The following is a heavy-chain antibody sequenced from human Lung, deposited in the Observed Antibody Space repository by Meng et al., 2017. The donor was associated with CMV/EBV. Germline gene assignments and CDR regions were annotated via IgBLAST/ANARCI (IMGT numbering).Heavy chain of an antibody. V-gene: IGHV3-30*02. Sequence: GGSLRLXCTASGFTFSSYGMHWVRQAPGKGLEWVAFIRNDGSNKYYADSVKGRFTIARDSSKNTLYLQMNSLRAEDTAVYYCAKDRCSITSCGYYYYGMDVXGQGXTVTVSS. CDR1: GFTFSSYG. CDR3: AKDRCSITSCGYYYYGMDV. J-gene: IGHJ6*02. D-gene: IGHD2-2*01. CDR2: IRNDGSNK.